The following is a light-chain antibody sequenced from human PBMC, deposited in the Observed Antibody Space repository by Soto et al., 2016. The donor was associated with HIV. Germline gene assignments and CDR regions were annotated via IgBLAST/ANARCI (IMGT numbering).Light chain of an antibody. Sequence: SYVLTQSPSVSVAPGKTARIACGGNNIGSKSVHWYQQKPGQAPVLVVYDDSDRPSGIPERFSGSNSGNSATLTISRVEAGDEADYYCQVWDSSSDLVVFGGGTKLTVL. CDR2: DDS. CDR3: QVWDSSSDLVV. J-gene: IGLJ2*01. CDR1: NIGSKS. V-gene: IGLV3-21*01.